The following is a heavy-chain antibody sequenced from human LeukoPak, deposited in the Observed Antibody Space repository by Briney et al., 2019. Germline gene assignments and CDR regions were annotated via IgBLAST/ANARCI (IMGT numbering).Heavy chain of an antibody. J-gene: IGHJ2*01. CDR1: GCSISRGGYY. D-gene: IGHD2-2*02. CDR3: ARKDCRSTSWYTPSGDWYFDL. V-gene: IGHV4-31*03. CDR2: NYYSGST. Sequence: SETLSLTFTVSGCSISRGGYYWSWIRQHPGKALEWIVHNYYSGSTYYNASLKSRVTISVDTSKNQFSLKLSSVTAADTAVYYCARKDCRSTSWYTPSGDWYFDLWGRGTLVTVSP.